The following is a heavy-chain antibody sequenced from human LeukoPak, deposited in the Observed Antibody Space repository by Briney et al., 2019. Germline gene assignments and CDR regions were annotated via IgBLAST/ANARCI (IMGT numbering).Heavy chain of an antibody. J-gene: IGHJ4*02. CDR1: GFTFSSYA. V-gene: IGHV3-23*01. CDR3: ARLISTSSSRFSDY. CDR2: ISISGENT. D-gene: IGHD6-6*01. Sequence: GGSLRLSCAAYGFTFSSYAMRWVRQAPGKGLGWVSAISISGENTYYADSVKGRFTISKDTSRNTLYLQMHSLRAEDTAVYYCARLISTSSSRFSDYWGQGTLVTVSS.